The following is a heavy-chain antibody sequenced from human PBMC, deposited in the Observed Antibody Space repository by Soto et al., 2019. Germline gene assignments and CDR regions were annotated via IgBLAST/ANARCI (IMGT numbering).Heavy chain of an antibody. V-gene: IGHV4-34*01. CDR1: GGSFSGYY. CDR2: INHSGST. J-gene: IGHJ5*02. Sequence: PSETLSLTCAVYGGSFSGYYWSWIRQPPGKGLEWIGEINHSGSTNYSPSLKSRVTISVDTSKNQFSLKLSSVTAADTAVYYCARVRHYYGSGSYRINPGGRSWFDPWGQGTLVTVSS. CDR3: ARVRHYYGSGSYRINPGGRSWFDP. D-gene: IGHD3-10*01.